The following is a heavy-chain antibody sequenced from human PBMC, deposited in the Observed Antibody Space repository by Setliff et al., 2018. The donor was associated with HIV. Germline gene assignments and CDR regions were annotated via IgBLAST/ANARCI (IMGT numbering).Heavy chain of an antibody. Sequence: NPSETLSLTCTVSGDSISGSYWCWIRQPPGKGLEWIGYIYASGSANHNPSLKSRVSISVDTSKNQLSLKLSSVTATDTAVYYCARLDLTTAGQIGYFHHWGRGTQVTVSS. D-gene: IGHD6-13*01. CDR2: IYASGSA. V-gene: IGHV4-4*09. CDR3: ARLDLTTAGQIGYFHH. CDR1: GDSISGSY. J-gene: IGHJ1*01.